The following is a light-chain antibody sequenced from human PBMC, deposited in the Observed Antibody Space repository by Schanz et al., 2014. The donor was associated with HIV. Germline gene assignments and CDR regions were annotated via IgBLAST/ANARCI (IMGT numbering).Light chain of an antibody. J-gene: IGKJ3*01. V-gene: IGKV3D-20*02. Sequence: EIVLTQSPGTLSLSPGERATLSCRASQSVSRNYLAWYQQKPGQAPRLLIYHTSSRATGIPDRFSGSGSGTDFTLTISSLQSEDFAVYFCQQYNNWPLFTFGPGTKVDIK. CDR3: QQYNNWPLFT. CDR1: QSVSRNY. CDR2: HTS.